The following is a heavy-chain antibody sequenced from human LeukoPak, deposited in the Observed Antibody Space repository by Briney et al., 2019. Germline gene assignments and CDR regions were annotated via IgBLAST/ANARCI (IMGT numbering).Heavy chain of an antibody. CDR2: IYTSGST. J-gene: IGHJ4*02. D-gene: IGHD6-13*01. Sequence: SETLSLTCTVSGGSISSSSYYWGWIRQPPGKGLEWIGRIYTSGSTNYNPSLKSRVTISVDTSKNQFSLRLSSVNAADTAVYYCARDILATSIAASYYWGQGTLVIVSS. V-gene: IGHV4-39*07. CDR3: ARDILATSIAASYY. CDR1: GGSISSSSYY.